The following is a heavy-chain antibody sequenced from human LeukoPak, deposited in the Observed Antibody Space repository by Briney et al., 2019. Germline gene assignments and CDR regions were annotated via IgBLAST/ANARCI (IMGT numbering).Heavy chain of an antibody. V-gene: IGHV3-7*01. CDR1: GFTFRNYW. CDR3: ARLGGETTRFDL. Sequence: GGSLRLSCAASGFTFRNYWVSWVRQSPGRGLDCVATIKQDGILKHYVDSVKGRFTISRNNAADSLYLQMDSLRVEDTAVYYCARLGGETTRFDLWGQGALVTVSS. D-gene: IGHD3-16*01. J-gene: IGHJ5*02. CDR2: IKQDGILK.